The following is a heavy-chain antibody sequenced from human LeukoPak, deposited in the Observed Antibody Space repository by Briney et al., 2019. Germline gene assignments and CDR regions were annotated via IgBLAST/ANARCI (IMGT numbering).Heavy chain of an antibody. Sequence: KSSETLSLTCTVSGGSVSGYFWSWIRQPPGKGLEWIGYISCIGSTSYNPSLKSRVTISVDTSKNQLSLKLTSVTAADTAVYYCARRREDWYFDLWGRGTLVTVSS. CDR2: ISCIGST. V-gene: IGHV4-59*08. CDR3: ARRREDWYFDL. J-gene: IGHJ2*01. CDR1: GGSVSGYF.